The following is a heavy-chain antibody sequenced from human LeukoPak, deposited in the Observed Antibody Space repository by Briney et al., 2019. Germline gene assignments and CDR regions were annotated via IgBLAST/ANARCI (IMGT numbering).Heavy chain of an antibody. CDR2: IYCTGTT. Sequence: SEILSLTCTISGASISSNTYFWGWIRQPPGKGLDWIGTIYCTGTTYYTPSLKSRVTISVDTSKSQFSLNLSSVTAADTAVYYCARKDGDGWGQGTLVTVSS. D-gene: IGHD5-24*01. CDR1: GASISSNTYF. V-gene: IGHV4-39*07. CDR3: ARKDGDG. J-gene: IGHJ4*02.